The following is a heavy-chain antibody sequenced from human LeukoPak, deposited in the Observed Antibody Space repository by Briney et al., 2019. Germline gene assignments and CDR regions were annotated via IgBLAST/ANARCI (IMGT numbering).Heavy chain of an antibody. CDR1: GYTFTSYG. Sequence: ASVKVSCKASGYTFTSYGISWVRQAPGQGLEWMGWINPNSGGTNYAQKFQGRVTMTRDTSISTAYMELSRLRSDDTAVYYCARDPRARFRPYYYMDVWGKGTTVTVSS. V-gene: IGHV1-2*02. CDR2: INPNSGGT. J-gene: IGHJ6*03. CDR3: ARDPRARFRPYYYMDV. D-gene: IGHD3-16*01.